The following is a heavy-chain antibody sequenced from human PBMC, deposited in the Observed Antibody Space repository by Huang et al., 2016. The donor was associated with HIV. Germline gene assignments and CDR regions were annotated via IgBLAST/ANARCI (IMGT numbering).Heavy chain of an antibody. Sequence: QVLLVESGGGVVQPGKSLRLSCTASGFAFSNNAMHWVRQAPGKGLGWVAVVSFDGSQTYLADSVNDRVTISRDNSKSTLFLQMSSLRPDDTAVYYCASAPARALSYFDNWGQGTLVTVSS. J-gene: IGHJ4*02. CDR1: GFAFSNNA. CDR2: VSFDGSQT. CDR3: ASAPARALSYFDN. V-gene: IGHV3-30*04. D-gene: IGHD3-10*01.